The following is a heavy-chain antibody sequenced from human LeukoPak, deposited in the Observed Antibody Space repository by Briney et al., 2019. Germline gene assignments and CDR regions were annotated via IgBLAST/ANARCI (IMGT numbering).Heavy chain of an antibody. CDR2: INHSGST. V-gene: IGHV4-34*01. CDR3: ARGTPTTVTTAFDI. J-gene: IGHJ3*02. CDR1: GFTFSNAW. D-gene: IGHD4-17*01. Sequence: GSLRLSCAASGFTFSNAWMSWVRQAPGKGLEWIGEINHSGSTNYNPSLKSRVTISVDTSKNQFSLKLSSVTAADTAVYYCARGTPTTVTTAFDIWGQGTMVTVSS.